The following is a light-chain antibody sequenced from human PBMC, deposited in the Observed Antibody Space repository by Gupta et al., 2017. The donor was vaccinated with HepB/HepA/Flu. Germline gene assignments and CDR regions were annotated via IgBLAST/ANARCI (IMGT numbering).Light chain of an antibody. V-gene: IGKV1D-16*01. CDR3: HQDYTDRLT. J-gene: IGKJ4*01. CDR2: AAS. Sequence: DIQMTQSPSSLSASVGDRVTITCRASQGISSWLAWYQQKPDKATKSLIYAASRLQSAVPSRFNGTGSATDFTLTIISLQPEDFATYYCHQDYTDRLTFGRGTKVEIK. CDR1: QGISSW.